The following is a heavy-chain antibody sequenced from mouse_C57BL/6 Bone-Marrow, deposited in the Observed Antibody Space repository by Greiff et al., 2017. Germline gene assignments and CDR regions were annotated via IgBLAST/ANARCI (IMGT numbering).Heavy chain of an antibody. J-gene: IGHJ4*01. CDR2: LYPGSGNT. V-gene: IGHV1-76*01. D-gene: IGHD2-1*01. CDR3: AIIYDGYAMDY. Sequence: QVQLKESGAELVRPGASVKLSCKASGYTFTDYYINWVKQRPGQGLEWIARLYPGSGNTYYNEKFKGKATLTAEKSSRTAYMQLSSLTSEDSAVYFCAIIYDGYAMDYWGQGTSVTVSS. CDR1: GYTFTDYY.